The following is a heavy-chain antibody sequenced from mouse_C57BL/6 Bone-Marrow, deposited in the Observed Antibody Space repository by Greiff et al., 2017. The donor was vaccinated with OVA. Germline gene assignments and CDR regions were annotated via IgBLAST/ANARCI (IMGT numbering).Heavy chain of an antibody. Sequence: QVTLKESGAELARPGASVKLSCKASGYTFTSYGISWVKQRTGQGLEWIGEIYPRSGNTYYNEKFKGKATLTADKSSSTAYMELRSLTSEDSAVYFCARGVWLRLYYFDYWGQGTTLTVSS. J-gene: IGHJ2*01. CDR1: GYTFTSYG. V-gene: IGHV1-81*01. CDR3: ARGVWLRLYYFDY. CDR2: IYPRSGNT. D-gene: IGHD2-2*01.